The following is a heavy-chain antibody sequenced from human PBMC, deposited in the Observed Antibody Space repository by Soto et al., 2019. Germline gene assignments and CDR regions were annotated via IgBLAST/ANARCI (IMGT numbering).Heavy chain of an antibody. D-gene: IGHD2-21*02. J-gene: IGHJ4*02. CDR3: ARQKVVTLIDY. CDR1: GGSISSYY. CDR2: IYYSGST. Sequence: PSETLSLTCTVSGGSISSYYWSWIRQPPGKGLEWIGYIYYSGSTNYNPSLKSRVTISVDTSKNQFSLKLSSVTAADTAVYYCARQKVVTLIDYWGQGTLVTVPS. V-gene: IGHV4-59*01.